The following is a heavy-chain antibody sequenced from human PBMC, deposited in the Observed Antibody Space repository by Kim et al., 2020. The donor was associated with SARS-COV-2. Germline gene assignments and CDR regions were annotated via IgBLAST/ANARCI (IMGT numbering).Heavy chain of an antibody. CDR3: ARDGGVVTLDK. Sequence: YAQAVRGRFTISRDNSKHTLFLRMNSLRPEDTAVYFCARDGGVVTLDKWGQGTLVTVS. J-gene: IGHJ4*02. V-gene: IGHV3-30*07. D-gene: IGHD2-21*02.